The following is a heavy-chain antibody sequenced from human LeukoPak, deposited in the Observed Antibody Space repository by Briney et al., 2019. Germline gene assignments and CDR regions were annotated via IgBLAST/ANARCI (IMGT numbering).Heavy chain of an antibody. D-gene: IGHD3-10*01. J-gene: IGHJ4*02. Sequence: PSETLSLTXAVSDYSISSGYFWGWIRQPPGKGLEWIGNIYLSGSTSYNPSRKSRVTISVDTSKNQFYLKLRSVTAADTAVYYCARLFYYGSGIADYWGQGTLVTVSS. V-gene: IGHV4-38-2*01. CDR2: IYLSGST. CDR3: ARLFYYGSGIADY. CDR1: DYSISSGYF.